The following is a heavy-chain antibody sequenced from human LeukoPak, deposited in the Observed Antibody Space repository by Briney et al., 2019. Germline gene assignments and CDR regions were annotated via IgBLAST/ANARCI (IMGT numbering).Heavy chain of an antibody. J-gene: IGHJ6*02. CDR1: GFTFSSYA. D-gene: IGHD2-2*01. CDR2: IYSGGNT. CDR3: ARDYRGYCSSTSCLLYYGMGV. Sequence: GGSLRLSCAASGFTFSSYAMSWVRQAPGKGLEWVSVIYSGGNTFYADSVKGRFTISRDNSKNTLYLQMHSLRAEDTAVYYCARDYRGYCSSTSCLLYYGMGVWGQGTTVTVSS. V-gene: IGHV3-53*01.